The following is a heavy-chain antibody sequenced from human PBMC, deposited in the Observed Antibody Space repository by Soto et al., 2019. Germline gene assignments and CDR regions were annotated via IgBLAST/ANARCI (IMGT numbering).Heavy chain of an antibody. CDR1: GFTFSSYA. D-gene: IGHD5-12*01. CDR2: ISGSGGST. V-gene: IGHV3-23*01. Sequence: LRLSCAASGFTFSSYAMSWVRQAPGKGLEWVSAISGSGGSTYYADSVKGRFTISRDNSKNTLYLQMNSLRAEDTAVYYCAKDFRTDVATQTYYYYGMDVWGQGTTVTVSS. J-gene: IGHJ6*02. CDR3: AKDFRTDVATQTYYYYGMDV.